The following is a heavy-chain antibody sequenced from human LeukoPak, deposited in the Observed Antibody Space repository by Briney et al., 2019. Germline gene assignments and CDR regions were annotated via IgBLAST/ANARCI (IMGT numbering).Heavy chain of an antibody. Sequence: PGGSLRLSCAASGFTFSSYAMHWVRQAPGKGLEWVALISYDGSNKYYADSVKGRFTISRDNSKNTLYLQMNSLRAEGTAVYYCARDWRSGSAEYSQHWGQGTLVTVSS. CDR2: ISYDGSNK. V-gene: IGHV3-30*04. J-gene: IGHJ1*01. CDR1: GFTFSSYA. D-gene: IGHD1-26*01. CDR3: ARDWRSGSAEYSQH.